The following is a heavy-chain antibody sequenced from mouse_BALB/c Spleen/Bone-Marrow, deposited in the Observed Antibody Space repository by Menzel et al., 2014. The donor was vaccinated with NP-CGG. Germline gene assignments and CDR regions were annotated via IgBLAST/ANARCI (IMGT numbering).Heavy chain of an antibody. CDR3: AXXXXXXXXDX. V-gene: IGHV3-6*02. CDR1: GYSITSGYF. J-gene: IGHJ2*01. Sequence: EVKLMESGPGLVKPSPSLSLTCSVTGYSITSGYFWNWIRQFPGNQLEWMGYISYAGSNNYNPSLKNRITITRDTSKNQFILKLNTVTAEYTATYYCAXXXXXXXXDXWGQGTTLTXSA. CDR2: ISYAGSN.